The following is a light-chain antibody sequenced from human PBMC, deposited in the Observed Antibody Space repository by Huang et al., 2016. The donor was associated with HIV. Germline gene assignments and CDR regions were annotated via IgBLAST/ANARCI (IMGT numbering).Light chain of an antibody. CDR2: DAS. J-gene: IGKJ4*01. Sequence: EIVLTQSPPTLSWYPGEAVTLSCKASNNIDNHLAWYQYKPGQPPRLRIYDASTRVTGIPARFSGGGSGTLFTLTIDNLQADDFALYFCQQHTDRPTFGGGSKV. CDR1: NNIDNH. CDR3: QQHTDRPT. V-gene: IGKV3-11*01.